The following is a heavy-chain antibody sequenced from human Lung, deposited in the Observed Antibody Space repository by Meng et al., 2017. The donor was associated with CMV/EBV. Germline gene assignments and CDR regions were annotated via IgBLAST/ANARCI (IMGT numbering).Heavy chain of an antibody. D-gene: IGHD3-22*01. CDR2: INSDGSST. V-gene: IGHV3-74*01. Sequence: ESLKISCAASGFTFSSYWMHWVRQAPGKGLVWVSRINSDGSSTSYADSVKGRFTISRDNAKNTLYLQMNSLRAEDTAVYYCARAADLYDYYDSSGYYGYWGQGTLVTVSS. CDR3: ARAADLYDYYDSSGYYGY. CDR1: GFTFSSYW. J-gene: IGHJ4*02.